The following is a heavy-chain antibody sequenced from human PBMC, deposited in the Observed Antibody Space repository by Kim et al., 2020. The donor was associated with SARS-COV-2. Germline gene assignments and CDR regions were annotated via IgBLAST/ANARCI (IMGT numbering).Heavy chain of an antibody. D-gene: IGHD1-26*01. V-gene: IGHV3-7*01. J-gene: IGHJ4*02. CDR3: ARGTYSPY. CDR2: GREK. Sequence: GREKYCLDPVKGRFTISRDNAKNSLYLQMNSLRADDTAVYYCARGTYSPYWGQGTLVTISS.